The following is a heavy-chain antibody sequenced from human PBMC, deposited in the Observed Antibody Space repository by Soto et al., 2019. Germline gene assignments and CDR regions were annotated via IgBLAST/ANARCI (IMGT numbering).Heavy chain of an antibody. CDR3: AKDIVVVVAVGYFDY. CDR2: ISGSGGST. V-gene: IGHV3-23*01. CDR1: GLSLSNIL. J-gene: IGHJ4*02. Sequence: HPGGSLRLSSAASGLSLSNILTSWVLQAPGKGLEWVSAISGSGGSTYYADSVKGRFTISRDNSKNTLYLQMNSLRAEDTAVYYCAKDIVVVVAVGYFDYWGQGTLVTVS. D-gene: IGHD2-15*01.